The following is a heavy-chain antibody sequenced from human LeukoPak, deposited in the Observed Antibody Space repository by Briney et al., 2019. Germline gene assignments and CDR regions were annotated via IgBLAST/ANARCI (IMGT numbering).Heavy chain of an antibody. CDR2: INYSGST. V-gene: IGHV4-39*01. CDR1: GGSISSSSYY. Sequence: SETLSLTCTVSGGSISSSSYYWGWIRQPPGKCLEWIGSINYSGSTYHNPSLKSRVTISVDTSKNQFSLKVSSVTAADTAAYYCARHAEAGTTSCPLDYWGQGTLVTVSS. CDR3: ARHAEAGTTSCPLDY. J-gene: IGHJ4*02. D-gene: IGHD2-2*01.